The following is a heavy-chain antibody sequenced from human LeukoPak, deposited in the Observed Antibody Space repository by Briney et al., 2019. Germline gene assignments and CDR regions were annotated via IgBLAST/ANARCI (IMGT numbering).Heavy chain of an antibody. CDR3: ANQYCSSTSCYGAVDY. D-gene: IGHD2-2*01. CDR2: ISGSGGST. Sequence: GGSLRLSCAASGFTLSSYAMSWVRQAPGKGLEWVSAISGSGGSTYYADSVKGRFTISRDNSKNTLYLQMNSLRAEDTAVYYCANQYCSSTSCYGAVDYWGQGTLVTVSS. V-gene: IGHV3-23*01. CDR1: GFTLSSYA. J-gene: IGHJ4*02.